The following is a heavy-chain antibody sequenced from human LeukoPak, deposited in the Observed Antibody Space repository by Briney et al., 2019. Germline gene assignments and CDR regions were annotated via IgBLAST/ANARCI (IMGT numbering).Heavy chain of an antibody. CDR2: IYYSGST. V-gene: IGHV4-59*01. Sequence: SETLSPTCTVSGGSISSYYWSWIRQPPGKGLEWIGYIYYSGSTNYNPSLKSRVTISVDTSKNQFSLKLSSVTAADTAVYYCARDLDSGWYRHFDYWGQGTLVTVSS. CDR1: GGSISSYY. CDR3: ARDLDSGWYRHFDY. D-gene: IGHD6-19*01. J-gene: IGHJ4*02.